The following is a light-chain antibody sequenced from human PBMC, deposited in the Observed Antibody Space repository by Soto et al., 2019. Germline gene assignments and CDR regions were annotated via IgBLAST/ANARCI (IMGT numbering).Light chain of an antibody. Sequence: DIQMTQSPSTLSASVGDRVTITCRASQSISSWLAWYQQKPGKAPKPMIYDASSLQSGVPATFSGSGSGTDFTLTISRLQPDDFATYYCQQYNSYSCTFGQGTKVDIK. CDR1: QSISSW. CDR2: DAS. V-gene: IGKV1-5*01. J-gene: IGKJ1*01. CDR3: QQYNSYSCT.